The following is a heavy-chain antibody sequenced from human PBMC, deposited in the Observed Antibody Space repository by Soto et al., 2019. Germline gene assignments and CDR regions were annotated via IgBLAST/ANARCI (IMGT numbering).Heavy chain of an antibody. J-gene: IGHJ4*02. CDR2: LDPEDGET. D-gene: IGHD1-26*01. CDR1: GYTLTELS. CDR3: AFMAQVGATLFDY. V-gene: IGHV1-24*01. Sequence: ASVKVSCKVSGYTLTELSMHWVRQAPGKGLEWMGGLDPEDGETIYAQKFQGRVTITGDTSTGTAYMELSSLRSEDTAVYYCAFMAQVGATLFDYWGQGTLVTVSS.